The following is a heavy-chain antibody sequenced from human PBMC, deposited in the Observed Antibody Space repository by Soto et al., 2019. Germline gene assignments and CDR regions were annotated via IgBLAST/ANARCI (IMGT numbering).Heavy chain of an antibody. CDR2: VKDSGSA. CDR1: GGSSSGFY. CDR3: ASGRN. Sequence: TLETLSLTCSVAGGSSSGFYWSWIRQPPGKGLEWIGEVKDSGSAKYNPSLRSRAVISLDTSETQFSLKLTSVTAADTAVYYCASGRNWGQGILVTVSS. V-gene: IGHV4-34*01. J-gene: IGHJ4*02.